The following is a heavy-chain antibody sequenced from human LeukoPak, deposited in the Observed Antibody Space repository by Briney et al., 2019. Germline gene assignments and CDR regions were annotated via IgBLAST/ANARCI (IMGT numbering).Heavy chain of an antibody. J-gene: IGHJ6*02. V-gene: IGHV3-30-3*01. Sequence: GGSLRLSCAASGFTFSRYNVHWVRQAPGKGLEWVAVISYDGSNEFCADSVKGRFTISRDNSKNTYLQMNSLRAGDTAVYYCARDLAVRGPFYYYYYGMDVWGQGTTVTVSS. CDR2: ISYDGSNE. CDR3: ARDLAVRGPFYYYYYGMDV. D-gene: IGHD3-10*01. CDR1: GFTFSRYN.